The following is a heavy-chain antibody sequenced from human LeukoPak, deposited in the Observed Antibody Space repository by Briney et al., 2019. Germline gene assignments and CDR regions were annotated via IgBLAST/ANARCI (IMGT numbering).Heavy chain of an antibody. CDR2: IYSGGST. D-gene: IGHD3-10*01. J-gene: IGHJ4*02. Sequence: GGSLRLSCAASGFTFSSYWMHWVRQAPGKGLEWVSVIYSGGSTYYADSVKGRFTFSRDNSKNTLYLQMNSLRAGDTAVYYCARDYHGSGSYYNHLDYWGQGTLVTVSS. CDR3: ARDYHGSGSYYNHLDY. CDR1: GFTFSSYW. V-gene: IGHV3-66*01.